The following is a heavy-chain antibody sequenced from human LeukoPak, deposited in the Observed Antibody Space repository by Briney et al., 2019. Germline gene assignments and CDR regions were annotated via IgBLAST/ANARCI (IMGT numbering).Heavy chain of an antibody. Sequence: GGSLRLSCAGSGFTFSNYGMHWSRQAPGWGLEWVAFIRSDGGNKYYADSVKGRFTISRDNSKNTLYLQLSSLRAEDTAVYYCAKVRGQYCSSTSCPRGPYWGEGTLVTVSS. V-gene: IGHV3-30*02. CDR3: AKVRGQYCSSTSCPRGPY. CDR2: IRSDGGNK. J-gene: IGHJ4*02. CDR1: GFTFSNYG. D-gene: IGHD2-2*01.